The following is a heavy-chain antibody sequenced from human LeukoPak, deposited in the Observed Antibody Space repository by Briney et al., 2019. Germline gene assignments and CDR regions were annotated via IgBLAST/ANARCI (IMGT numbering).Heavy chain of an antibody. Sequence: GGSLRLSCAASGFTFSSYAMSWVRQAPGKGLEWVSAISGSGGSTYYADSVKGRFTISRDNSKNTLYLQMNSLRDEDTAVYYCAKEWVVAASRRGINWFDPWGQGTLVTVSS. V-gene: IGHV3-23*01. CDR2: ISGSGGST. J-gene: IGHJ5*02. CDR1: GFTFSSYA. CDR3: AKEWVVAASRRGINWFDP. D-gene: IGHD2-15*01.